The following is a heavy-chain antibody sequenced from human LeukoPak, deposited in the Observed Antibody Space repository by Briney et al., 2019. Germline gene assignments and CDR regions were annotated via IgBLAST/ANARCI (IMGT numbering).Heavy chain of an antibody. V-gene: IGHV1-18*01. CDR2: ISAYNSNT. J-gene: IGHJ4*02. CDR3: ARGGDFWSGYSSSFDY. Sequence: ASVKVSCRASGYTFTSYGISWVRQAPGQGLEWMGWISAYNSNTNYAQKLQGRVTMTTDTSTSTAYMELSSLRSEDTAVYYCARGGDFWSGYSSSFDYWGQGTLVTVSS. CDR1: GYTFTSYG. D-gene: IGHD3-3*01.